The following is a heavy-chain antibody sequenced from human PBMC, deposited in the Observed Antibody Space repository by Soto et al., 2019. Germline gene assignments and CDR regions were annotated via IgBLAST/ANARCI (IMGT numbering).Heavy chain of an antibody. CDR3: ARHLRRVAIFGEDQWWWFDP. J-gene: IGHJ5*02. D-gene: IGHD3-3*01. V-gene: IGHV4-39*01. CDR1: GDSITTTNSY. Sequence: SETLALTCTVSGDSITTTNSYWGWIRQPPGKGLEWIGSIYYTGNTYDNPSLKSRVTISVDTPKNQFSLKLRSVTAEDTALYFCARHLRRVAIFGEDQWWWFDPWGQGTLVTVSS. CDR2: IYYTGNT.